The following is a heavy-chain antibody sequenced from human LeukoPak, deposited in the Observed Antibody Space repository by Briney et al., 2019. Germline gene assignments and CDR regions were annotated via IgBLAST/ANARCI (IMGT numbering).Heavy chain of an antibody. CDR1: GGTFSSYA. Sequence: SVKVSCKASGGTFSSYAISWVRQAPGQGLEWMGGIIPIFGTANYAQKFQGRVTITTDESTSTAYMELSNLRSEDTAVYYCAMPHIVVQYFQHWGQGTLVTVSS. V-gene: IGHV1-69*05. D-gene: IGHD2-21*01. J-gene: IGHJ1*01. CDR2: IIPIFGTA. CDR3: AMPHIVVQYFQH.